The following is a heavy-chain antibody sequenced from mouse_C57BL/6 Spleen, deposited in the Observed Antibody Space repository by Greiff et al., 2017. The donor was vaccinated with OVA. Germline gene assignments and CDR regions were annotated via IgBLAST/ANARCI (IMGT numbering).Heavy chain of an antibody. V-gene: IGHV1-54*01. CDR1: GYAFTNYL. CDR2: INPGSGGT. J-gene: IGHJ2*01. CDR3: ARGHGIEYYFDY. D-gene: IGHD3-3*01. Sequence: VQVVESGAELVRPGPSVKVSCKASGYAFTNYLIEWVKQRPGQGLEWIGVINPGSGGTNYNEKFKGKATLTADKSSSTAYMQLSSLTSEDSAVYFCARGHGIEYYFDYWGQGTTLTVSS.